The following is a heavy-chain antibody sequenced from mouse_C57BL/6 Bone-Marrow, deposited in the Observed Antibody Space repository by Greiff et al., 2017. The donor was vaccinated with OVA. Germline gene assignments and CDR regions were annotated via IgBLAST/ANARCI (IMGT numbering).Heavy chain of an antibody. D-gene: IGHD1-1*01. CDR2: ISSGGSYT. V-gene: IGHV5-6*01. CDR1: GFTFSSYG. Sequence: EVHLVESGGDLVKPGGSLKLSCAASGFTFSSYGMSWVRQTPDKRLEWVATISSGGSYTYYPDSVKGRFTISRDNAKNTLYLQMSSLKSEDTAMYYCARRYYGSSYGYFDVWGTGTTVTVSS. CDR3: ARRYYGSSYGYFDV. J-gene: IGHJ1*03.